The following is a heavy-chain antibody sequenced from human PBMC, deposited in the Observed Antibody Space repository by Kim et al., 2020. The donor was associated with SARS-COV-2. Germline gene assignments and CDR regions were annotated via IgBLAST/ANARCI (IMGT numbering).Heavy chain of an antibody. CDR1: GFTFSSYA. CDR3: ARRLIVTGVWFFDY. V-gene: IGHV3-23*01. D-gene: IGHD2-21*02. J-gene: IGHJ4*02. Sequence: GGSLRLSCAASGFTFSSYALSWVRQAPGKGLEWVSGITGSGGNTYYADSVTGRFTISRDNSKNTLYLQMNSLTAEDTAAYYCARRLIVTGVWFFDYWGQG. CDR2: ITGSGGNT.